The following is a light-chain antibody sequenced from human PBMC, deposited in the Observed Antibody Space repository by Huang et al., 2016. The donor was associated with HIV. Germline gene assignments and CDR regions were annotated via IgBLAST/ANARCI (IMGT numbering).Light chain of an antibody. CDR2: DAS. V-gene: IGKV3-15*01. Sequence: EIVMTQSPATLSVSPGERVTLSCRATESISSNLAWYQQNSGQPPRLLIYDASTRATGTPARFSGSGSGTGFTLTIDSLQSGDFAVYYCQQYNNWPPITFGQGTRLDIK. CDR1: ESISSN. J-gene: IGKJ5*01. CDR3: QQYNNWPPIT.